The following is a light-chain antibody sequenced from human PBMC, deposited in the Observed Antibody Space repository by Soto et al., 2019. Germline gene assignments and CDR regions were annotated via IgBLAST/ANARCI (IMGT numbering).Light chain of an antibody. J-gene: IGKJ2*01. CDR2: VAS. V-gene: IGKV3-15*01. CDR1: QSVSSN. CDR3: QQYNNWSYT. Sequence: EIVMTQSPATLSVSPGERATLSCRASQSVSSNLAWYQQKPGQAPRLLIYVASTRATGSPARFSGSGSGTEFTLTISSLQSEDFAVYYCQQYNNWSYTFGQGTKLEIK.